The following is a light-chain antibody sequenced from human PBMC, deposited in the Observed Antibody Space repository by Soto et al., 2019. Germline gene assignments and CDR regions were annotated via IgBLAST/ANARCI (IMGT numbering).Light chain of an antibody. J-gene: IGKJ1*01. CDR3: QQYGNTLWT. CDR2: GAS. V-gene: IGKV3-20*01. CDR1: QSVSGNN. Sequence: IVLTQSPGTLSLSPGERATLSCRASQSVSGNNLGWYQQKPGQAPRLLIHGASNRATGIPDRISGSGSGTDFTLTISRLEPEDFAVYYCQQYGNTLWTFGQGTKVEIK.